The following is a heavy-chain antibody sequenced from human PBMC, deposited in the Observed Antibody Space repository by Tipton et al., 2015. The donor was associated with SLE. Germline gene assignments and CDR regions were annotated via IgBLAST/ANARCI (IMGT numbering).Heavy chain of an antibody. V-gene: IGHV3-53*05. J-gene: IGHJ3*02. CDR1: GFTVSSNY. CDR2: IYSGGST. D-gene: IGHD2-8*02. Sequence: SLRLSCAASGFTVSSNYMSWVRQAPGKGLEWVSVIYSGGSTYYADSVKGRFTISRDNSKNTLYLQTNSLRAEDTAVYYCARGHCTGGVCSDAFDIWGQGTMVTVSS. CDR3: ARGHCTGGVCSDAFDI.